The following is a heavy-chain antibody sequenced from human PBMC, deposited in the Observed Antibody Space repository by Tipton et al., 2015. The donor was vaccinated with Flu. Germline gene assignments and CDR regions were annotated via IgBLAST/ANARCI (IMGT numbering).Heavy chain of an antibody. CDR1: DYSISSGYY. V-gene: IGHV4-38-2*02. CDR3: ARDSILTHANTGFDAFDI. CDR2: ISHSGSP. J-gene: IGHJ3*02. D-gene: IGHD2-21*02. Sequence: GLVKPSETLSLICAVSDYSISSGYYWGWVRQPPGKGLEWIGCISHSGSPNYNPSLKSRVTISVDTSKNQFSLKVTSLTAADTAVYFCARDSILTHANTGFDAFDIWGQGTVVNVSS.